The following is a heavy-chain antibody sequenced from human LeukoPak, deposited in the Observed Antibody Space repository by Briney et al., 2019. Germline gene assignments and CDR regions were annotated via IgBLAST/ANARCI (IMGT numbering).Heavy chain of an antibody. CDR2: ISSSSSYI. CDR1: GFTFSSYS. D-gene: IGHD2-15*01. V-gene: IGHV3-21*01. CDR3: ARDRLSYCSGGSCYPDY. J-gene: IGHJ4*02. Sequence: GGSLRLSCAASGFTFSSYSMNWVRQAPGKGLEWVSSISSSSSYIYYAGSVKGRFTISRDNAKNSLYLQMNSLRAEDTAVYYCARDRLSYCSGGSCYPDYWGQGTLVTVSS.